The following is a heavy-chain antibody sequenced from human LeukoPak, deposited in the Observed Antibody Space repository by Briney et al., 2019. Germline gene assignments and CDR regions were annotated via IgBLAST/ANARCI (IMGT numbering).Heavy chain of an antibody. CDR3: ARDLGDGFPDY. Sequence: GRSLRLSCAASGFTFSSYAMHWVRQAPGKGLEWVAVISYDGSNKYYADSVKGRFTISRDNSKNTLYLQMNSLRAEDTAVYYCARDLGDGFPDYWGQGNLVTVSS. D-gene: IGHD3-10*01. J-gene: IGHJ4*02. CDR1: GFTFSSYA. CDR2: ISYDGSNK. V-gene: IGHV3-30-3*01.